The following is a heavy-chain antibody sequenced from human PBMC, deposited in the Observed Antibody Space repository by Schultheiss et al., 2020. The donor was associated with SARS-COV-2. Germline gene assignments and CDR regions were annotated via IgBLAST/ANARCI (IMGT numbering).Heavy chain of an antibody. CDR1: GFTFSSYD. J-gene: IGHJ4*02. V-gene: IGHV3-13*01. Sequence: GESLKISCAASGFTFSSYDMHWVRQATGKGLEWVSAIGTAGDTYYPGSVKGRFTISRENAKNSLYLQMNSLRAGDTAVYYCVKDTTGPFDYWGQGTLVTVSS. CDR3: VKDTTGPFDY. CDR2: IGTAGDT. D-gene: IGHD1-14*01.